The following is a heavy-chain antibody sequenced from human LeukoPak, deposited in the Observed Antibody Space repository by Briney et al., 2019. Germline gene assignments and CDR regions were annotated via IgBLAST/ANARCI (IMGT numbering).Heavy chain of an antibody. CDR3: AAGRWLVRVFDI. J-gene: IGHJ3*02. D-gene: IGHD6-19*01. CDR2: IYYSGST. V-gene: IGHV4-59*08. CDR1: GGSISSYY. Sequence: SETLSLTCTVSGGSISSYYWSWIRQPPGKGLEWIGYIYYSGSTNYNPSLKSRVTISVDTSKNQFSLKLSSVTAADTAVYYCAAGRWLVRVFDIWGQGTMVTVSS.